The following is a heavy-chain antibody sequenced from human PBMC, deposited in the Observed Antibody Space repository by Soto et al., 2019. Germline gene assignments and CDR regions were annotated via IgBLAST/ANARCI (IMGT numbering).Heavy chain of an antibody. Sequence: QVQLVESGGGVLQPGRSLRLSCAASGFTFSSYGMHWVRQAPGKGLEWVAVISYDGSNKYYADSVKGRFTISRDNSKNTLYLQMNSLRAEDTAVYYCAKDSYYYYYGMDVWGQGTTVTVSS. J-gene: IGHJ6*02. CDR2: ISYDGSNK. CDR3: AKDSYYYYYGMDV. V-gene: IGHV3-30*18. CDR1: GFTFSSYG.